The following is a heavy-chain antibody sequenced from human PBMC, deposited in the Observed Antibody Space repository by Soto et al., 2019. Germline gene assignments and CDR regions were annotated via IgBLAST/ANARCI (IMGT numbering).Heavy chain of an antibody. D-gene: IGHD5-18*01. Sequence: PSETLSLTCTVSGGSISSHYWSWIRQPPGKGLEWIGYISYSGGTSYNPSLRSRVTILVDTSKTQFSLKLSSVTAADTAVYYCARGKSDTAMVTTFDYWGQGTLVTVSS. V-gene: IGHV4-59*11. CDR2: ISYSGGT. CDR1: GGSISSHY. CDR3: ARGKSDTAMVTTFDY. J-gene: IGHJ4*02.